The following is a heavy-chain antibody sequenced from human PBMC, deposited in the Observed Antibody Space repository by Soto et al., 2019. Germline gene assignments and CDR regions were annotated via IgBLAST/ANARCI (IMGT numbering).Heavy chain of an antibody. D-gene: IGHD3-3*01. V-gene: IGHV3-48*04. CDR2: ISSSSSTI. CDR1: GFTFSSYS. Sequence: PGGSLRLSCAASGFTFSSYSMNWVRQAPGKGLEWVSYISSSSSTIYYADSVKGRFTISRDNAKNSLYLQMNSLRAEDTAVYYCARDRVLRFLEWLPYYGMDVWGQGTTVTVSS. CDR3: ARDRVLRFLEWLPYYGMDV. J-gene: IGHJ6*02.